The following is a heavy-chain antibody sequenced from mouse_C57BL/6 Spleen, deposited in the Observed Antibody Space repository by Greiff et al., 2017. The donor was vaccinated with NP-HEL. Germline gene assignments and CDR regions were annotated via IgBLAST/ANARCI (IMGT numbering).Heavy chain of an antibody. CDR1: GYSFTGYY. D-gene: IGHD4-1*01. J-gene: IGHJ2*01. CDR2: INPSTGGT. CDR3: ARSGDWDGSDY. Sequence: EVKLVESGPELVKPGASVKISCKASGYSFTGYYMNWVKQSPEKSLEWIGEINPSTGGTTYNQKFKAKATLTVDKSSSTAYMQLKSLTSEDSAVYYCARSGDWDGSDYWGQGTTLTVSS. V-gene: IGHV1-42*01.